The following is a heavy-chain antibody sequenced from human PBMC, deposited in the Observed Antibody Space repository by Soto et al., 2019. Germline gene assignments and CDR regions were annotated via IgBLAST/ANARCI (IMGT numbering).Heavy chain of an antibody. J-gene: IGHJ6*02. CDR3: ARVVVPAAAYYYGMDV. V-gene: IGHV3-30*03. CDR2: ISYDGSNK. Sequence: HPGGSLRLSCAASGFTFSSYGMHWVRQAPGKGLEWVAVISYDGSNKYYADSVKGRFTISRDNSKNTLYLQMNSLRAEDTAVYYCARVVVPAAAYYYGMDVWGQGTTVTVSS. D-gene: IGHD2-2*01. CDR1: GFTFSSYG.